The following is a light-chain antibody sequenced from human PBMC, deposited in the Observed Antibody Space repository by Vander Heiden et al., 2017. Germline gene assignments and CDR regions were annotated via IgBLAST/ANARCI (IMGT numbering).Light chain of an antibody. CDR3: QAWDRNTAI. V-gene: IGLV3-1*01. CDR2: QDS. CDR1: KLGDKD. J-gene: IGLJ2*01. Sequence: SYELTQPPSVSVSPGQTASITCSGDKLGDKDASWYQQKPGQSPVLVIYQDSKRSAGIPERFSGSNSGNTATLTISGTQAMDEADYYCQAWDRNTAIFGGGTKLTVL.